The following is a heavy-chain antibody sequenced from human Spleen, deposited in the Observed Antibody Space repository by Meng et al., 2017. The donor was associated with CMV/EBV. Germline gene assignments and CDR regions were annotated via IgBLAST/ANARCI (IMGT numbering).Heavy chain of an antibody. CDR2: IKQDGSEK. J-gene: IGHJ6*02. V-gene: IGHV3-7*01. CDR1: GFTFSSYW. D-gene: IGHD2-21*01. CDR3: VRDLWFPSYYNGMDV. Sequence: GESLKISCAASGFTFSSYWMSWVRQAPGKGLEWVANIKQDGSEKYYVDSVKGRFTISRDNAKNTLYLQMNSLRAEDTAVYYCVRDLWFPSYYNGMDVWGQGTTVTVSS.